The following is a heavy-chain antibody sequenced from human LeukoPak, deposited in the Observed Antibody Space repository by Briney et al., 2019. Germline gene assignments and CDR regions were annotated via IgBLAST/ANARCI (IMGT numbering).Heavy chain of an antibody. Sequence: GGSLRLSCVASGFTFSSFAMSWVRQAPGKGLEWVSSISSSSRYIYYADSVKGRFTISRDNSKNTLYLQMNSLRAEDTAVYYCAKTGDYSSGWYYFDYWGQGTLVTVSS. D-gene: IGHD6-19*01. CDR3: AKTGDYSSGWYYFDY. CDR2: ISSSSRYI. CDR1: GFTFSSFA. V-gene: IGHV3-23*01. J-gene: IGHJ4*02.